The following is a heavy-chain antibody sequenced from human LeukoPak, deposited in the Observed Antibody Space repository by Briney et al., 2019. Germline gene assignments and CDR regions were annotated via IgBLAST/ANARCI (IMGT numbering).Heavy chain of an antibody. V-gene: IGHV3-30*01. CDR1: GFTFSSYA. CDR3: ARDVSLRGRQKNYMDV. D-gene: IGHD5/OR15-5a*01. CDR2: ISYDGSNI. J-gene: IGHJ6*03. Sequence: GGSLRLSFAASGFTFSSYAMQWVRQAPDKGLEWVALISYDGSNIYYADSVKARFTISRDNSKNTLYLQLNSLRAEDTAVYYCARDVSLRGRQKNYMDVWGKGTTVTVSS.